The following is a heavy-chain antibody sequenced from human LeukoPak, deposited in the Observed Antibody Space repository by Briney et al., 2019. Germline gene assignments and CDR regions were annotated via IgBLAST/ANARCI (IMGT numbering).Heavy chain of an antibody. Sequence: GGSLRLSCAASGFTFGNYGMHWVRQAPGKGLEGVACIRYDGSDKYYADSVKGRFTISRDNSKNTLYLQMNSLRPEDTAVYFCSGSYSYWGQGTLVTVSS. CDR2: IRYDGSDK. CDR1: GFTFGNYG. D-gene: IGHD1-26*01. V-gene: IGHV3-30*02. J-gene: IGHJ4*02. CDR3: SGSYSY.